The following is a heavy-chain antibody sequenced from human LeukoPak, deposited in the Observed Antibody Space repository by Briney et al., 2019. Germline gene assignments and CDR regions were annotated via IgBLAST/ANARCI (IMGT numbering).Heavy chain of an antibody. V-gene: IGHV3-21*01. D-gene: IGHD3-22*01. CDR2: ISSSSSYI. CDR3: ARAELYNEDYYDSSGYYYFSFDY. Sequence: PGGSLRLSCAASGFTFSSYSMTWVRQAPGKGLEWVSSISSSSSYIYYADSVKGRFTISRDNAKNSLYLQMNSLRAEDTAVYYCARAELYNEDYYDSSGYYYFSFDYWGQGTLVTVSS. CDR1: GFTFSSYS. J-gene: IGHJ4*02.